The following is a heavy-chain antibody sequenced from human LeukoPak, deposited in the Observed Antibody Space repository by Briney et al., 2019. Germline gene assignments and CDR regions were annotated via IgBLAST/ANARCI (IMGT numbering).Heavy chain of an antibody. CDR3: ARDRETIDY. Sequence: SETLSLTCTVSGDSLSSGNFCWSWIRQPPGRRLEWIGCVYNSGSTNDNPSLKSRVMISVDTSKNQFSLNLDSVTDADAAVYYCARDRETIDYWGQGTQVTVSS. D-gene: IGHD1-1*01. CDR1: GDSLSSGNFC. J-gene: IGHJ4*02. V-gene: IGHV4-61*01. CDR2: VYNSGST.